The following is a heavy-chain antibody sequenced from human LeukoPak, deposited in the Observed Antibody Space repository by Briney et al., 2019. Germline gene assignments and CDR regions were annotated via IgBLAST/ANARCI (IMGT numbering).Heavy chain of an antibody. D-gene: IGHD7-27*01. CDR2: ISGSGGST. V-gene: IGHV3-23*01. Sequence: GGSLRLSCAASGFTFSSYAMSWVRQARGKGLEWVSAISGSGGSTYYADSVKGRFTISRDNSKNTLYLQMNSLRAEDTAVYYCAKVGNLRTSFDAFDIWGQGTMVTVSS. J-gene: IGHJ3*02. CDR1: GFTFSSYA. CDR3: AKVGNLRTSFDAFDI.